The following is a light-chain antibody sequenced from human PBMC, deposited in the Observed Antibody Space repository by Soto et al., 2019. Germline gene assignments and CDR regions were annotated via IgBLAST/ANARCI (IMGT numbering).Light chain of an antibody. V-gene: IGLV1-47*02. CDR1: TSNIGTFY. J-gene: IGLJ1*01. CDR2: LGD. CDR3: AAWDDNLNAYV. Sequence: QSALTQPPAASSTPGQTGTISCSGSTSNIGTFYVYWYQHLPGTAPKLIIYLGDQRASGVSDRFSGSKSGTSASLAINGLRSDDEADYYCAAWDDNLNAYVFGSGTKVTVL.